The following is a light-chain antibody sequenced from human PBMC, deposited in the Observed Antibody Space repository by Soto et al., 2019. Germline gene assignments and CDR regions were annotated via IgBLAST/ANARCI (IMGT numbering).Light chain of an antibody. J-gene: IGKJ1*01. CDR3: QQYYSTPWT. CDR2: WAS. Sequence: DIVMTQSPDSLAVSLGERATINCKSSKSVLYSSNDKNYLAWYQQKPGQPPKLLIYWASTRESGVPDRFSGSGSGTDFTLTISSLQAEDVAVYYCQQYYSTPWTFGQGTKVDTK. CDR1: KSVLYSSNDKNY. V-gene: IGKV4-1*01.